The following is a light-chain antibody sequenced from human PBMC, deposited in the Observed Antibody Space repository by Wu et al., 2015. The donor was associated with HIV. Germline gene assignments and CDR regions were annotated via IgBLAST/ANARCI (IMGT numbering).Light chain of an antibody. CDR2: GAS. J-gene: IGKJ5*01. Sequence: ENVLTQSPGTLSLSPGDRATLSCRASQTVSNNYFAWFQQKPGQAPRLLIYGASSRATGTPDRFSGSGSGTDFTLTITRLEPHDFAVYYCQQYDSSITFGQGTRLDFK. CDR3: QQYDSSIT. V-gene: IGKV3-20*01. CDR1: QTVSNNY.